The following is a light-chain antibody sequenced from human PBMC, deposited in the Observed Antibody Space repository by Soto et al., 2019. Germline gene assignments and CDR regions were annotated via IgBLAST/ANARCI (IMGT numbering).Light chain of an antibody. V-gene: IGKV3D-11*01. Sequence: EIVLTQSPATLSLSPGERATLSCRASQGVSSYLAWYQQKPGQAPRLLIYDASNRATGIPARFSGSGPGTDFTLTISSLEPEDCAVYYCQQRSNWHMYTFGQGTKLEIK. CDR3: QQRSNWHMYT. CDR1: QGVSSY. CDR2: DAS. J-gene: IGKJ2*01.